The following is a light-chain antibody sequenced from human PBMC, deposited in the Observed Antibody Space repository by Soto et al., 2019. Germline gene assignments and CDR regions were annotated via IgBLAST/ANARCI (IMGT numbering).Light chain of an antibody. Sequence: EIVLTQSPATLSFSPGGRSTLSCGSSQALRSSYLAWYQQKPGLAPRLLIYATSSRATGIPDRFSGGGSGTDFTLTINKLEPEDFAVYYCQQYGTSPRSITFGQGTRLEIK. CDR2: ATS. J-gene: IGKJ5*01. V-gene: IGKV3D-20*01. CDR3: QQYGTSPRSIT. CDR1: QALRSSY.